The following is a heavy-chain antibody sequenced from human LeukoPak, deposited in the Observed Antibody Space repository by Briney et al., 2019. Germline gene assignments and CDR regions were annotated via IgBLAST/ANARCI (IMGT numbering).Heavy chain of an antibody. CDR3: AKVAGYQPYYGMDV. CDR2: ISGSGGTT. J-gene: IGHJ6*02. CDR1: EFIFSNYV. V-gene: IGHV3-23*01. D-gene: IGHD2-2*01. Sequence: PGGSLRLSCVASEFIFSNYVMSWVRQAPGKGLEWVSVISGSGGTTYYADSVKGRFTISRDNSKNTLYLQMNSLRAEDTAEYYCAKVAGYQPYYGMDVWGQETTVTVSS.